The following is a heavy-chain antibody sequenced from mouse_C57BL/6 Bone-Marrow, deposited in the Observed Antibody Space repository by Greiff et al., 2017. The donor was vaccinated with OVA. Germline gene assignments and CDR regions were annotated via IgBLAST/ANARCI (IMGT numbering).Heavy chain of an antibody. CDR2: ISDGGSYT. V-gene: IGHV5-4*01. D-gene: IGHD1-1*01. CDR3: AREDYYGSSYRYAY. J-gene: IGHJ3*01. Sequence: EVQRVESGGGLVKPGGSLKLSCAASGFTFSSYSMSWVRQTPEKRLEWVATISDGGSYTYYTDNVKGRFTISRDNAKNNLYLQLSHLKSEDTAMYYCAREDYYGSSYRYAYWGKGTLVTVSA. CDR1: GFTFSSYS.